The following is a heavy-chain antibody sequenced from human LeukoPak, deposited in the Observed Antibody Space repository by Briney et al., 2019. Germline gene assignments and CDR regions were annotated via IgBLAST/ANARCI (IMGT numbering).Heavy chain of an antibody. CDR3: AREWGQWELLAKSSYYFDY. J-gene: IGHJ4*02. CDR2: INHSGST. Sequence: PSETLSLTCAVYGGSFSGYYWSWIRHPPGKGLEWIGEINHSGSTNYNPSLRSRVTISVDTSKNQFSLKLSSVTAADTDVYYCAREWGQWELLAKSSYYFDYWGQGTLVTVSS. CDR1: GGSFSGYY. D-gene: IGHD1-26*01. V-gene: IGHV4-34*01.